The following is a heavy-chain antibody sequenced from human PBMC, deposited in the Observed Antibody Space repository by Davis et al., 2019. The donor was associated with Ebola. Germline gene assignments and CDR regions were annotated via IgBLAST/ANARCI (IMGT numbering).Heavy chain of an antibody. J-gene: IGHJ5*02. CDR1: GYTFTSYA. Sequence: AASVKVSCKASGYTFTSYAMHWVRQAPGQRLEWMGWINAGNGNTKYSQKFQGRVTITRDTSASTAYMEPSSLRSEDTAVYYCARYRYSSSGWFDPWGQGTLVTVSS. CDR2: INAGNGNT. D-gene: IGHD6-6*01. CDR3: ARYRYSSSGWFDP. V-gene: IGHV1-3*01.